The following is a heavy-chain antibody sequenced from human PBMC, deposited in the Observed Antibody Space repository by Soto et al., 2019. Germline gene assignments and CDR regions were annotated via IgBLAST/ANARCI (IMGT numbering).Heavy chain of an antibody. CDR2: IYYSGST. J-gene: IGHJ5*02. Sequence: PSETLSLTCTVSGGSISSYYWSWIRQPPGKGLEWIGYIYYSGSTNYNPSLKSRVTISVDTSKNQFSLKLSSVTAADAAVYYCARGVAAAGISERFDPWGQGTLVTVSS. CDR1: GGSISSYY. CDR3: ARGVAAAGISERFDP. D-gene: IGHD6-13*01. V-gene: IGHV4-59*08.